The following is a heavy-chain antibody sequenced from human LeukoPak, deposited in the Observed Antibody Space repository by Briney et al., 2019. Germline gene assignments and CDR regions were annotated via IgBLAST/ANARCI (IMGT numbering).Heavy chain of an antibody. CDR3: ARGVWFGETPLNWFDP. J-gene: IGHJ5*02. CDR2: INPNSGGT. D-gene: IGHD3-10*01. Sequence: ASVKVSCKASGYTFTGYYMHWVRQAPGQGLEWMGWINPNSGGTNYAQKFQGRVTMTRDASISTAYMELSRLRSDDTAVYYCARGVWFGETPLNWFDPWGQGTLVTVSS. CDR1: GYTFTGYY. V-gene: IGHV1-2*02.